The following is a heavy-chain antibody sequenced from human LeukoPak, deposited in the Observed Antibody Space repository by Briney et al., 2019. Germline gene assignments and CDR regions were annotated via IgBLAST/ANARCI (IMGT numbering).Heavy chain of an antibody. J-gene: IGHJ4*02. D-gene: IGHD3-10*01. CDR3: AKERSGSPSDY. CDR1: GFTFSSYA. CDR2: VSGSGGTT. V-gene: IGHV3-23*01. Sequence: GGTLRLTCAASGFTFSSYAMCWGLRAPRKGREGVITVSGSGGTTYYADSVKGRVTISRDNSKNMLYLQMNSLRADDTAVYYCAKERSGSPSDYWGQGTLVTVSS.